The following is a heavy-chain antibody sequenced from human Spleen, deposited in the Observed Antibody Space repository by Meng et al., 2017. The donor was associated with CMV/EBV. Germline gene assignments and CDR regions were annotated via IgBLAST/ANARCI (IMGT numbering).Heavy chain of an antibody. J-gene: IGHJ1*01. V-gene: IGHV3-11*04. CDR1: FTCGDYY. D-gene: IGHD1-26*01. CDR2: ISSRGSII. Sequence: FTCGDYYMTWIRQDPGKGLEWLSYISSRGSIIYYADSVQGRFTISRDNAKDSLYLQMNSLRAEDTAVYYCARGAADATTSRRYFHHWGQGTLVTVSS. CDR3: ARGAADATTSRRYFHH.